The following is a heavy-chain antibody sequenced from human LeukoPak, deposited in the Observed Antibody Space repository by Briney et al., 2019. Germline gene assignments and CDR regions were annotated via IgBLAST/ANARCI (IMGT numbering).Heavy chain of an antibody. CDR3: ARVRDGYNDAYDI. CDR2: ISPSGAIT. Sequence: ASVKVSCKASGYTFTSYYMHWVRQAPGQGLEWMGIISPSGAITSYAQKFQGRVTMTSDMSTRTVYMELSSLRSEDTAVYYCARVRDGYNDAYDIWGQGTMVTVSS. CDR1: GYTFTSYY. J-gene: IGHJ3*02. D-gene: IGHD5-24*01. V-gene: IGHV1-46*01.